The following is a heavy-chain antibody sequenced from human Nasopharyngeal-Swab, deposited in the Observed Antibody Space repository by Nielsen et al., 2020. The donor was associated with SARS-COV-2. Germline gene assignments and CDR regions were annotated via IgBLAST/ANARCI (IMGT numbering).Heavy chain of an antibody. V-gene: IGHV3-23*01. D-gene: IGHD4-17*01. CDR3: ARDAPAHYGAFY. CDR1: GFQFSSYG. CDR2: IPDSSSAT. Sequence: GESLKISCAASGFQFSSYGMSWVRQAPGKGLEWVSGIPDSSSATYYADSVQGRFTISRDNSKNTLYLQMDSLRGEDTAVYYCARDAPAHYGAFYWGRGTLVTVSS. J-gene: IGHJ4*02.